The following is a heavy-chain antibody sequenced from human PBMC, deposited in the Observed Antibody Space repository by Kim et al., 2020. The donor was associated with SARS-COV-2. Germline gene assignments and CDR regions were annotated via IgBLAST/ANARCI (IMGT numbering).Heavy chain of an antibody. CDR3: ASVLAGYSSHFDY. D-gene: IGHD2-15*01. V-gene: IGHV3-30*01. Sequence: ADTVQGRFTISRDKDKNTLDLQMNSLRAEDTDVYYCASVLAGYSSHFDYWGQGTLVTVSS. J-gene: IGHJ4*02.